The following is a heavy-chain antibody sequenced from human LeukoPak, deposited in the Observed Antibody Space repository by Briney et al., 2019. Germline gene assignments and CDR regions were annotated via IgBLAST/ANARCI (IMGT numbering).Heavy chain of an antibody. D-gene: IGHD6-19*01. CDR1: GYTFTNYY. Sequence: ASVKVSCTGSGYTFTNYYIHWVRQAPGQGLVWMGRVNPRSGDTKYAHYFEGRVFMTRDTSISTAFMEVRGLRPDDTAVYFCASNIAVALDGFEPWGQGTLGTVSP. J-gene: IGHJ5*02. CDR2: VNPRSGDT. CDR3: ASNIAVALDGFEP. V-gene: IGHV1-2*06.